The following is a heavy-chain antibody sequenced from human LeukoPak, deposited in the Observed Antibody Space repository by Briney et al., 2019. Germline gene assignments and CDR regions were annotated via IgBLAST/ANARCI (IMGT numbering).Heavy chain of an antibody. CDR1: GYTFTGYY. Sequence: ASVKVSCKASGYTFTGYYMHWVRQAPGQGLEWMGWINPNSGGTDYAQTFQGRVTMTRDTSISTAYMELNRLKSDDTAVYYCARGGALYYDFWDWGQGTLVIVSS. J-gene: IGHJ4*02. CDR3: ARGGALYYDFWD. D-gene: IGHD3-3*01. V-gene: IGHV1-2*02. CDR2: INPNSGGT.